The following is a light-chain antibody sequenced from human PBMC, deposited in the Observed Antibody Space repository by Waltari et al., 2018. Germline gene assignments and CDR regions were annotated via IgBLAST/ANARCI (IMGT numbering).Light chain of an antibody. J-gene: IGKJ4*01. CDR3: QQTFMYPS. Sequence: IQMTPSPSSLSASIGDRVTITCRASQSVSNFLNWYQQKPGGAPHLLISSASILQYGVPSRFSGSGSGTEFTLTVSSLHPEDVATYFCQQTFMYPSFGGGTRIEI. V-gene: IGKV1-39*01. CDR1: QSVSNF. CDR2: SAS.